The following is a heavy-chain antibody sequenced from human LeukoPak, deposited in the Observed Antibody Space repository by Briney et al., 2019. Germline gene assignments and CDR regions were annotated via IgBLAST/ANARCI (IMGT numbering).Heavy chain of an antibody. CDR2: ISWNSGSI. Sequence: GRSLRLSCAASGFTFDDYAMHWVRQAPGKGLEWVSGISWNSGSIGYADSVKGRFTISRDNSKNTLYLQMNSLRAEDTAVYYCAKEYSSSSFVWGQGTLVTVSS. D-gene: IGHD6-6*01. J-gene: IGHJ4*02. CDR3: AKEYSSSSFV. CDR1: GFTFDDYA. V-gene: IGHV3-9*01.